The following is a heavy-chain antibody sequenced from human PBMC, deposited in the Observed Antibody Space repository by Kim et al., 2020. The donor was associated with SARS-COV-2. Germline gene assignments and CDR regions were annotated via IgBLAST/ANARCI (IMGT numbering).Heavy chain of an antibody. CDR2: ISYDGSNK. J-gene: IGHJ4*02. CDR1: GFTFSSYA. Sequence: GGSLRLSCAASGFTFSSYAMHWVRQAPGKGLEWVAVISYDGSNKYYADSVKGRFTISRDNSKNTLYLQMNSLRAEDTAVYYCARGPHEGEPYLVLFDYWGQGTLVTVSS. D-gene: IGHD3-16*01. CDR3: ARGPHEGEPYLVLFDY. V-gene: IGHV3-30*04.